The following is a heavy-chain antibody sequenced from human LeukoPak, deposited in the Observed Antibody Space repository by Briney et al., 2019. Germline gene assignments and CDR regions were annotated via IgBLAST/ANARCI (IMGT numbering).Heavy chain of an antibody. CDR2: ISYRGGT. CDR3: ARVQDRSGCFYYFDS. D-gene: IGHD3-22*01. Sequence: SETLSLTCTVSGGSIGRYYWSWIRQPPGKGLEWIGYISYRGGTNYNPSLKSRVTISLDTSKNQFSLELTSVTAADTAVYYCARVQDRSGCFYYFDSWGQGALVTVSS. J-gene: IGHJ4*02. V-gene: IGHV4-59*01. CDR1: GGSIGRYY.